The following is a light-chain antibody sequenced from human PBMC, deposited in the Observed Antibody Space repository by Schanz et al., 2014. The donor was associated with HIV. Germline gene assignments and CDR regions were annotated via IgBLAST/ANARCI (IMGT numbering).Light chain of an antibody. CDR3: SSYTSSSTWV. Sequence: QSALTQPASVSGSPGQSITVSCTGTNNDIGSYTYVAWYQQHPGKAPKVLIHGDNNRPSGVSNRFSGSKSGNTASLTISGLQAEDEADYYCSSYTSSSTWVFGGGTKLTVL. J-gene: IGLJ3*02. V-gene: IGLV2-14*03. CDR2: GDN. CDR1: NNDIGSYTY.